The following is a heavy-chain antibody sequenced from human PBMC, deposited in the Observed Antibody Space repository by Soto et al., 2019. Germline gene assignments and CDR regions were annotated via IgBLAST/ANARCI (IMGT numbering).Heavy chain of an antibody. D-gene: IGHD6-19*01. CDR3: AKAQGKIAVAGYLRY. Sequence: QVQLVESGGGVVQPGRSLRLSCAASGFTFSSYGMHWVRQAPGKGLEWVAVISYDGSNKYYADSVKGRFTISRDNSKNTLYLQMNSLRAEDTAVYYCAKAQGKIAVAGYLRYWGQGTLVTVSS. CDR1: GFTFSSYG. CDR2: ISYDGSNK. J-gene: IGHJ4*02. V-gene: IGHV3-30*18.